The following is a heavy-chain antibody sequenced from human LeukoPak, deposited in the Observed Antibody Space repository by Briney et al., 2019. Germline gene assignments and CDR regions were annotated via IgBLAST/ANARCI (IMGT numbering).Heavy chain of an antibody. CDR2: IDSSGTI. V-gene: IGHV3-11*04. Sequence: GGSLRLSCAASGFTFSDYFMSWIRQGPGKGLEWVSHIDSSGTIYYADSVKDRATISRDNAKNSLYLQMNSLRAEDTAVYYCARPAYCGGNCYYFPDYWGQGTLVTVSS. D-gene: IGHD2-21*02. CDR3: ARPAYCGGNCYYFPDY. J-gene: IGHJ4*02. CDR1: GFTFSDYF.